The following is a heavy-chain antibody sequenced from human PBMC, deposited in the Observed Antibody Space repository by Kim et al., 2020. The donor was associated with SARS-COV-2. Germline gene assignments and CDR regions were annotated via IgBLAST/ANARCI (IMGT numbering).Heavy chain of an antibody. CDR1: GGSISSYY. CDR2: IYYSGST. D-gene: IGHD3-22*01. CDR3: ARTQGGYYDSSGYLRREPNAFDY. Sequence: SETLSLTCTVSGGSISSYYWSWIRQPPGKGLEWIGYIYYSGSTNYNPSLKSRVTISVDTSKNQFSLKLSSVTAADTAVYYCARTQGGYYDSSGYLRREPNAFDYWGQGTLVTVSS. V-gene: IGHV4-59*01. J-gene: IGHJ4*02.